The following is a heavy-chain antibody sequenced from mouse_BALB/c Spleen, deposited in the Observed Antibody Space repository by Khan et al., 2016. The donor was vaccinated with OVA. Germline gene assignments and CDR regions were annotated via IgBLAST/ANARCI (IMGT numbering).Heavy chain of an antibody. Sequence: QVQLKQSGAELARPGASVKMSCKASGYTFTSYTMHWVKQRPGQGLEWIGYISPSSGYTNYNQKFKDKATLTADKSSSTAYMQLSSLTSEDSAVYYCAREGAYYRSDGWFAYWGQGTLVTASA. CDR2: ISPSSGYT. D-gene: IGHD2-14*01. CDR1: GYTFTSYT. CDR3: AREGAYYRSDGWFAY. V-gene: IGHV1-4*01. J-gene: IGHJ3*01.